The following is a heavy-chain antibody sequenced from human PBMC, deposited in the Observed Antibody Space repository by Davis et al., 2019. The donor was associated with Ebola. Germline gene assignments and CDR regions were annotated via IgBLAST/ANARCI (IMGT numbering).Heavy chain of an antibody. D-gene: IGHD3-3*01. CDR1: GFTFSNAW. J-gene: IGHJ4*02. V-gene: IGHV3-74*01. Sequence: PGGSLRLSCAASGFTFSNAWMHWVRQAPGKGPVWVARINNDGSITNYVDSVKGRFTTSRDNAKNTVHLQMNSLRVDDTAIYYCRSASPRGDYWGQGTLVTVSS. CDR2: INNDGSIT. CDR3: RSASPRGDY.